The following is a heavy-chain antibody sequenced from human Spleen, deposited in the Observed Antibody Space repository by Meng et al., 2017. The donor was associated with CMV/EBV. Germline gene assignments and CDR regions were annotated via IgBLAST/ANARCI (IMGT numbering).Heavy chain of an antibody. V-gene: IGHV4-61*01. CDR2: IYYSGST. D-gene: IGHD2-2*02. CDR1: GGSISSRSYY. Sequence: SETLSLTCTVSGGSISSRSYYWCWVRQPPGKGLEWIGYIYYSGSTNYNPSLKSRVTISVDTSKNQFSLKLSSVTAADTAVYYCARMTGGYCSSTSCYRGPGYYYGMDVWGQETTVTVSS. J-gene: IGHJ6*02. CDR3: ARMTGGYCSSTSCYRGPGYYYGMDV.